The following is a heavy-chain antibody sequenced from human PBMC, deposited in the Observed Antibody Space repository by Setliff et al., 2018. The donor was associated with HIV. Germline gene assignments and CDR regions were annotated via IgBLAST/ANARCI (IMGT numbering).Heavy chain of an antibody. CDR1: GYTFTSYD. CDR2: MNPNSGNT. J-gene: IGHJ6*02. Sequence: GASVKVSCKASGYTFTSYDINWVRQATGQGLEWMGWMNPNSGNTGYAQKFQGRVTITRNTSISTAYMELSSLRSEDTAVYFCTRKHRPGVGMDLWGQGTTVTVSS. V-gene: IGHV1-8*03. CDR3: TRKHRPGVGMDL.